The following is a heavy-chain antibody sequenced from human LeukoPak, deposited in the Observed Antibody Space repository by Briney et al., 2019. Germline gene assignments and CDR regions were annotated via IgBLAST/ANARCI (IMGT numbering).Heavy chain of an antibody. V-gene: IGHV3-23*01. CDR3: AKEGILWWTQGGYFDH. CDR2: ISGSGDNT. D-gene: IGHD2-21*01. CDR1: GFIFSSYA. J-gene: IGHJ4*02. Sequence: GGSLRLSCAASGFIFSSYAMSWVRQAPGKGLEWVLAISGSGDNTYYADSVKGRFTISRDNSKNTLYLQMNSLRADDTAVYYCAKEGILWWTQGGYFDHWGQGTLVTVSS.